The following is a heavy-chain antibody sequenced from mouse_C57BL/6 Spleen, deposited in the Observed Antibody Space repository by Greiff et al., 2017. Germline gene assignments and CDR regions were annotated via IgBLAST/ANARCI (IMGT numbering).Heavy chain of an antibody. D-gene: IGHD3-3*01. V-gene: IGHV1-50*01. CDR3: AGGGDGFAY. J-gene: IGHJ3*01. CDR2: IDPSDSYT. Sequence: QVQLKQPGAELVKPGASVKLSCKASGYTFTSYWMQWVKQRPGQGIEWIGEIDPSDSYTNYNQKFKGKATLTVDTSSSTAYMQLSSLTSEDSAVYYCAGGGDGFAYWGQGTLVTVSA. CDR1: GYTFTSYW.